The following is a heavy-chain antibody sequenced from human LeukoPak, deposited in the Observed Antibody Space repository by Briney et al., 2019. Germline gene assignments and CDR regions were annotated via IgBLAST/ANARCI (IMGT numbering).Heavy chain of an antibody. D-gene: IGHD3-22*01. J-gene: IGHJ4*02. CDR1: GGTFSSYA. CDR3: ATATVEYYYDSSGYYWPY. CDR2: IIPIFGTA. V-gene: IGHV1-69*13. Sequence: SVKVSCKASGGTFSSYAISWVRQAPGQGLEWMGGIIPIFGTANYAQKFQGRVTITADESTSTAYMELSSLRSEDTAVYYCATATVEYYYDSSGYYWPYWGQGTLVTVSS.